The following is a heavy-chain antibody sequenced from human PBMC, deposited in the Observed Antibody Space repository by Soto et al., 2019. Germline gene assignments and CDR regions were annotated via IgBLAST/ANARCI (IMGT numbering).Heavy chain of an antibody. CDR1: GFTFSSYE. J-gene: IGHJ3*02. Sequence: GGSLSLSCAASGFTFSSYEMNWVRQAPGKGLEWVSDISSSGSTIYYADSVKGRFTNSRDKAKKPMYLQMNSLRAEYTGVYYCEQSAPRDAFDIWGQGTMVTVSS. CDR3: EQSAPRDAFDI. CDR2: ISSSGSTI. V-gene: IGHV3-48*03.